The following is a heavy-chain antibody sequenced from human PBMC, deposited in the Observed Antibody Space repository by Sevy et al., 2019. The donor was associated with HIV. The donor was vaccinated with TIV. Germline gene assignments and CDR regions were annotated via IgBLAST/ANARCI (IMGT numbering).Heavy chain of an antibody. V-gene: IGHV3-48*03. J-gene: IGHJ4*02. Sequence: GGSLRLSCAASGFTFDHYEMNWVRQAPGKGLEWVSYFSSTGSTMYYSDSVKGRFTISRDNAKNSVYLQMYSLRADDTAVYYCVRGSRFTVVVITSFDYWGQGTLVTVSS. CDR1: GFTFDHYE. CDR2: FSSTGSTM. CDR3: VRGSRFTVVVITSFDY. D-gene: IGHD3-22*01.